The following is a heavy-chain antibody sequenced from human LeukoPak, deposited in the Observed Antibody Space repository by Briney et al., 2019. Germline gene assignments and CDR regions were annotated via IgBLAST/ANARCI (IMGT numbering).Heavy chain of an antibody. J-gene: IGHJ4*02. D-gene: IGHD3-10*01. CDR3: ASTMVRGVQYFDY. CDR1: GGSISSYY. CDR2: IYYSGST. Sequence: PSETLSLTCTVSGGSISSYYWSWIRQPPGKGLEWIGYIYYSGSTNYNPSLKSRVTISVDTSKNQFSLKLSSVTAADTAVYYCASTMVRGVQYFDYWGQGTLVTVSS. V-gene: IGHV4-59*08.